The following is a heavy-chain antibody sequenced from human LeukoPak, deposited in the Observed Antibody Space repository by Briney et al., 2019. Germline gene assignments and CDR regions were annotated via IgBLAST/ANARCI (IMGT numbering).Heavy chain of an antibody. Sequence: SGGSLRLSCAASGFTFSSYEMNWVRQAPGKGLEWVSYISSSGSTIYYADSVKGRFTISRDNGKNSLYLQMNSLRVEDTAVYYCAKLAKYFYGAETFYFFEHWGQGTPVTASS. CDR2: ISSSGSTI. J-gene: IGHJ4*02. CDR3: AKLAKYFYGAETFYFFEH. D-gene: IGHD3-10*01. V-gene: IGHV3-48*03. CDR1: GFTFSSYE.